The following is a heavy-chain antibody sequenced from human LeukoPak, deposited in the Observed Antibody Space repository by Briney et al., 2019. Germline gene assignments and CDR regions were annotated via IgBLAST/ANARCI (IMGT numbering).Heavy chain of an antibody. CDR2: IYYRGST. CDR3: ASATPRYSGSYRRSANWFDP. Sequence: PSETLSLTCTVSGGSISSSSYYWGWIRQPPGKGLEWIGRIYYRGSTHYNPSLKSRVTISVDTSKNQFSLKLSSVTAADTAVYYCASATPRYSGSYRRSANWFDPWGQGTLVTVSS. D-gene: IGHD1-26*01. CDR1: GGSISSSSYY. J-gene: IGHJ5*02. V-gene: IGHV4-39*01.